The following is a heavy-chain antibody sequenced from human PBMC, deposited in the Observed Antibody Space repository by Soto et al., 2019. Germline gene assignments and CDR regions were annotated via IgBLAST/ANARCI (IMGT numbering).Heavy chain of an antibody. CDR3: ARDPDYGDYGNHAFDI. J-gene: IGHJ3*02. CDR2: ISSSSSYI. V-gene: IGHV3-21*01. D-gene: IGHD4-17*01. Sequence: EVQLVESGGGLVKPGGSLRLSCAASGFTFSSYSMNWVRQAPGKGLEWVSSISSSSSYIYYADSVKGRFTISRDNAKNSLDLQMNSLRAEDTAVYYCARDPDYGDYGNHAFDIWGQGTMVTVSS. CDR1: GFTFSSYS.